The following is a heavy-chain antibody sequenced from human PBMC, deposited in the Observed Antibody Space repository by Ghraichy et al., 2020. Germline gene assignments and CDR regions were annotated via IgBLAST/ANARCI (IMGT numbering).Heavy chain of an antibody. J-gene: IGHJ4*02. V-gene: IGHV3-30*18. CDR2: ISYDGSNI. CDR1: GFTFSNYG. CDR3: AKEGARSGEVDY. D-gene: IGHD3-10*01. Sequence: GGSLRLSCAASGFTFSNYGMHWVRQAPGKGLEWVAAISYDGSNIYYPESVKGQFTISRDNSKNTLYLQMNSLRVEDTAVYYCAKEGARSGEVDYWGQGTQVTVSS.